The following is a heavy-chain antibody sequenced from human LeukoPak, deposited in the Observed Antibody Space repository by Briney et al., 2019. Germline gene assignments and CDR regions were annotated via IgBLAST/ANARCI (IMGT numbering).Heavy chain of an antibody. CDR1: GGSVSSYF. Sequence: SETLSLTGTVSGGSVSSYFWNWIRQPPGKGLEWIGYIHYTGITNYNPSLKSRVTISVDTSKNQFSLKLSSVTAADTAVYFCARGVPGSVDYFDYWGQGTLVTVSS. V-gene: IGHV4-59*02. J-gene: IGHJ4*02. CDR2: IHYTGIT. CDR3: ARGVPGSVDYFDY. D-gene: IGHD6-19*01.